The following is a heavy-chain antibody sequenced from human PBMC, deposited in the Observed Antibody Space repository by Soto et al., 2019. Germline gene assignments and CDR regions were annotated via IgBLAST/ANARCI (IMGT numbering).Heavy chain of an antibody. CDR3: ARADYYGSTNYYNS. CDR2: INSDVSTT. CDR1: GFTFSTYW. J-gene: IGHJ4*02. Sequence: GGSLRLSCAASGFTFSTYWMHWVRQAPGKGLVWVSRINSDVSTTGYADSVKGRFTISRDNAKNTVYLQMNSLRAVDTAVYYCARADYYGSTNYYNSWGQGTLVTVSS. D-gene: IGHD3-10*01. V-gene: IGHV3-74*01.